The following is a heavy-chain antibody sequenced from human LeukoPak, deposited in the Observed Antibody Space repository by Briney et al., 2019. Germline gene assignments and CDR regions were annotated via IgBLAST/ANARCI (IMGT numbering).Heavy chain of an antibody. CDR1: GFSLRTTGVG. J-gene: IGHJ4*02. Sequence: SGPTLVNPTQTLTLTCTFSGFSLRTTGVGVAWIRQPPGKALEWLAITYWNDDKSYSPSLKNRLTITKDTSINQVVLTMTNMDPVDTATYYCSHKGHGTGSYSMWGQGTLVTVSS. CDR3: SHKGHGTGSYSM. CDR2: TYWNDDK. D-gene: IGHD3-10*01. V-gene: IGHV2-5*01.